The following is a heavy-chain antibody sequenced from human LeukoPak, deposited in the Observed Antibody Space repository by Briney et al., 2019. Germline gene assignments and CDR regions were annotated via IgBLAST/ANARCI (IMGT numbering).Heavy chain of an antibody. J-gene: IGHJ4*02. CDR2: INPNSGGT. V-gene: IGHV1-2*02. CDR3: ARTLRYGGPDDY. Sequence: ASATVSCTASGDIFTGHYMHWVRQAPEQGREWRGWINPNSGGTSYAQKSQDRVTMTRDTSISTAYMELIRLRSDDTAVYYCARTLRYGGPDDYWGQGTLVTVSS. CDR1: GDIFTGHY. D-gene: IGHD4-23*01.